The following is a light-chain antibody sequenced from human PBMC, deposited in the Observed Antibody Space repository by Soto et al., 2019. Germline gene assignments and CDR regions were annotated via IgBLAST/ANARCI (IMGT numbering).Light chain of an antibody. CDR2: SNN. CDR1: SSNIGAGHA. V-gene: IGLV1-40*01. J-gene: IGLJ2*01. Sequence: QAVVTQPPSVSGAPGQRVTISCTGSSSNIGAGHAVHWYQQLPGTAPKLLIHSNNNRPSGVPDRFSGSKSGTSDSLSIAGLQADDEADYYCQSYDPTLRTSRFGGGTQLTVL. CDR3: QSYDPTLRTSR.